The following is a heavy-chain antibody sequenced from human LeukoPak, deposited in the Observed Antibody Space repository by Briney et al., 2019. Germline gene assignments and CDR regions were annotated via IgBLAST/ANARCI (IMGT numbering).Heavy chain of an antibody. D-gene: IGHD3-9*01. CDR3: ARVGRIYDILTGYHHYFDY. Sequence: PSETLSLTCTVSGGSISSYYWSWIRQPPGKGLEGIGYIYYSGSTNYNPSLKSRVTISVDTSKNQFSLKLSSVTAADTAVYYRARVGRIYDILTGYHHYFDYWGQGTLVTVSS. CDR1: GGSISSYY. V-gene: IGHV4-59*01. J-gene: IGHJ4*02. CDR2: IYYSGST.